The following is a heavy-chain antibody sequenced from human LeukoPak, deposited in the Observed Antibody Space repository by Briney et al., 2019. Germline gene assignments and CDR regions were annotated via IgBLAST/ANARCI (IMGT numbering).Heavy chain of an antibody. CDR2: IYHSGST. D-gene: IGHD2-2*01. V-gene: IGHV4-38-2*02. Sequence: SETLSLTCTVSGYSISSGYYWGWIRQPPGKGLEWIGSIYHSGSTYYNPSLKSRVTISVDTSKNHFSLKLSSVTAADTAVYYCASPGYCSSTSCYYYYMDVWGKGTTVTVSS. CDR3: ASPGYCSSTSCYYYYMDV. J-gene: IGHJ6*03. CDR1: GYSISSGYY.